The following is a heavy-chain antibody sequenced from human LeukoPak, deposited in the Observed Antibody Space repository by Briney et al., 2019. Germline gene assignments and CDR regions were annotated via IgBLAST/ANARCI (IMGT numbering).Heavy chain of an antibody. Sequence: GGSLRLSCAASGFIFSKYWMTWVRQAPGKGLEWVANIQQDGSEKYYVDSVEGRFTISRDNAKNSVYLQMNRLRAEDAAVYYCARCGVTAVSGTNYYYYMDVWGRGTAVTVSS. D-gene: IGHD5-18*01. J-gene: IGHJ6*03. CDR3: ARCGVTAVSGTNYYYYMDV. CDR2: IQQDGSEK. CDR1: GFIFSKYW. V-gene: IGHV3-7*01.